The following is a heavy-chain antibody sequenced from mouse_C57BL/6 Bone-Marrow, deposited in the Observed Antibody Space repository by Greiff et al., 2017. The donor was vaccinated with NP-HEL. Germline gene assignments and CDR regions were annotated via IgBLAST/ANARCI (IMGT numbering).Heavy chain of an antibody. Sequence: QVQLKQSGAELAKPGASVKLSCKASGYTFTSYWMHWVKQRPGQGLEWIGYINPSSGYTKYNQKFKDKATLTADKSSNTAYMQLSSLTYEDSAVYYCARAVLYFDVWGTGTTVTVSS. CDR3: ARAVLYFDV. V-gene: IGHV1-7*01. CDR2: INPSSGYT. CDR1: GYTFTSYW. J-gene: IGHJ1*03.